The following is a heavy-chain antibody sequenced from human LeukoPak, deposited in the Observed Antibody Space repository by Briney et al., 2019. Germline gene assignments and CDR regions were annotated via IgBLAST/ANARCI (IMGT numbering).Heavy chain of an antibody. J-gene: IGHJ4*02. V-gene: IGHV4-59*11. CDR3: ARVSYSSSYYFDY. CDR2: IYYGGST. CDR1: VASISSHF. D-gene: IGHD6-13*01. Sequence: PSEPLSPTATAPVASISSHFTSWVRQPRGKGLEWIGYIYYGGSTNYSPSIKTRVTISVHTSKNQFSLKLSSVTAADTAVYYCARVSYSSSYYFDYWGQGTLVTVSS.